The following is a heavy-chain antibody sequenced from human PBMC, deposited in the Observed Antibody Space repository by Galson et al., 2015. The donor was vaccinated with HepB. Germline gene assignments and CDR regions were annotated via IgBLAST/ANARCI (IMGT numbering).Heavy chain of an antibody. J-gene: IGHJ4*02. CDR1: GFTFSGYS. D-gene: IGHD3-16*01. V-gene: IGHV3-48*02. Sequence: SLRLSCAASGFTFSGYSMNWVRQAPGKGLEWISYITSTSSTVFYADSVKGRFTISRDNAKNSPYLQMNSLRDEDTAVYYCARSRGALGYWGQGTLVTVSS. CDR2: ITSTSSTV. CDR3: ARSRGALGY.